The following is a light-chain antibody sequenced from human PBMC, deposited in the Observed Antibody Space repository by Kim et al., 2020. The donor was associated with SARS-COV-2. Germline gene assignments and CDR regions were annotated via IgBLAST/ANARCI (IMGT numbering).Light chain of an antibody. J-gene: IGLJ2*01. V-gene: IGLV3-19*01. CDR2: EKN. CDR1: SLRSYY. CDR3: NSRESGVNHVV. Sequence: SSELTQDPAVSVALGQTVRITCQGDSLRSYYASWYQQKPGQAPLLVLYEKNNRPSGIPDRFSGSSPGNTASLTITGAQAEDEADYYCNSRESGVNHVVFG.